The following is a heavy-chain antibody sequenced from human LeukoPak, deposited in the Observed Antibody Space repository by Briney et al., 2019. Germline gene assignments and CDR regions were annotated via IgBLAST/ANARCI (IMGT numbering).Heavy chain of an antibody. CDR2: IIPIFGTA. J-gene: IGHJ4*02. D-gene: IGHD3-22*01. Sequence: SVKVSCKASGGTFSSYAISWVRQAPGQGLEWMGGIIPIFGTANYAQKFQGRVTITADESTSTAYMELSSLRAEDTAVYYCARVANFYDSCGPDYWGQGTLVTVSS. CDR3: ARVANFYDSCGPDY. V-gene: IGHV1-69*13. CDR1: GGTFSSYA.